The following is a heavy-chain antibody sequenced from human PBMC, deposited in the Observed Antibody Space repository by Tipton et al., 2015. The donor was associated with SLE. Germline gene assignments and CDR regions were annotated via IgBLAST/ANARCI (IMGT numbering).Heavy chain of an antibody. V-gene: IGHV4-39*07. CDR1: GDSISGSDYF. CDR3: AAESDTRLGWFDP. D-gene: IGHD2-15*01. Sequence: TLSLTCTVTGDSISGSDYFWGWIRQPPGQGLEWIGSVYYGGSTYYNPSLKSRVTISVDTSNNRFSLKLTSVTAADTAIYYCAAESDTRLGWFDPWGPGTLVTVSS. J-gene: IGHJ5*02. CDR2: VYYGGST.